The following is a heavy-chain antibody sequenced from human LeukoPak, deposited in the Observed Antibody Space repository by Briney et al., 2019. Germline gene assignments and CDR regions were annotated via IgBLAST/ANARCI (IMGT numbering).Heavy chain of an antibody. Sequence: ASMKVCGKASGYTFTGYYMHWVRQAPGQGLEWMGWINPNSGGTNYAQKFQGRVTMTRDTSISTAYMELSRLRSDDTAVYYCAREAGIAAAGDYWGQGTLVTVSS. J-gene: IGHJ4*02. V-gene: IGHV1-2*02. CDR3: AREAGIAAAGDY. CDR2: INPNSGGT. D-gene: IGHD6-13*01. CDR1: GYTFTGYY.